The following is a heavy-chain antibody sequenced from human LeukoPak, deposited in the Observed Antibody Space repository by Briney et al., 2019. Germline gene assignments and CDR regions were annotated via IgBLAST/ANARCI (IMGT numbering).Heavy chain of an antibody. CDR2: ISGSGSGGST. Sequence: PGGSLRLPCAASGFTFSSYAMSWVRQAPGKGLEWVSAISGSGSGGSTYYADSVKGRFTISRDNSKNTLYLQMNSLRAEDTAVYYCAKSSPPPLRYWGQGTLVTVSS. J-gene: IGHJ4*02. CDR1: GFTFSSYA. CDR3: AKSSPPPLRY. V-gene: IGHV3-23*01.